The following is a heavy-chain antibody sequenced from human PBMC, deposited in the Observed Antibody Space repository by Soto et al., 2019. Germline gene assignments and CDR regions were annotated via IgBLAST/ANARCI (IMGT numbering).Heavy chain of an antibody. J-gene: IGHJ4*02. Sequence: QVQLVESGGGVVQPGRSLRLSCAASGFTFSSYGMHWVRQAPGKGLEWVAVISYDGSNKYYADSVKGRFTISRDNSKNTLYPQMNSLRAEDTAVYYCANQWELQFDYWGQGTLVTVSS. D-gene: IGHD1-26*01. CDR3: ANQWELQFDY. CDR1: GFTFSSYG. CDR2: ISYDGSNK. V-gene: IGHV3-30*18.